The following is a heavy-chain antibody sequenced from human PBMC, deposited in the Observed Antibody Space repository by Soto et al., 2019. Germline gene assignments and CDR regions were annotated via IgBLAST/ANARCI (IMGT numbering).Heavy chain of an antibody. J-gene: IGHJ4*02. CDR3: AIEYSSSPPYYPIGY. CDR1: GGTFSSYS. Sequence: GASVKVSCKASGGTFSSYSISWVRQAPGQGLEWTGGIIPIFGTANYAQKFQGRVTITADESTSTAYMELSSLRSEDTAVYYCAIEYSSSPPYYPIGYWGQGTLVTVSS. D-gene: IGHD6-6*01. V-gene: IGHV1-69*13. CDR2: IIPIFGTA.